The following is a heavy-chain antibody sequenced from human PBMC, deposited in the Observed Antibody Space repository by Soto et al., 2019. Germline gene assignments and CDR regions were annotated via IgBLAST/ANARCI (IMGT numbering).Heavy chain of an antibody. Sequence: QVQLVESGGGVVQPGRSLRLSCAASGFTFSSYGIHWVRQGPGKGLEGVALISYDGTDKYYADSVKGRFTISRDNSKNTLYLQMSSLGPEDTAVYYCVKERYAQLWLEDYGMDVWGQGTTVTV. D-gene: IGHD5-18*01. V-gene: IGHV3-30*18. J-gene: IGHJ6*02. CDR2: ISYDGTDK. CDR3: VKERYAQLWLEDYGMDV. CDR1: GFTFSSYG.